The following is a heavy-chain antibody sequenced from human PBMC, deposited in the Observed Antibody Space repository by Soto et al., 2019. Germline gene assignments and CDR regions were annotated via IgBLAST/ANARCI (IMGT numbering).Heavy chain of an antibody. CDR3: ARHRGAARPDAFDI. Sequence: QLQLQESGPGLVKHSETLSLTCAVSGDSVSTGFYYWAWIRQPPGKGLEWIGTVYYTGSSYYNPSLKSRVSLHVDTSKNQFSLRLKSLTAADAAVYYCARHRGAARPDAFDIWGLGTMVPVSS. V-gene: IGHV4-39*01. J-gene: IGHJ3*02. D-gene: IGHD6-6*01. CDR2: VYYTGSS. CDR1: GDSVSTGFYY.